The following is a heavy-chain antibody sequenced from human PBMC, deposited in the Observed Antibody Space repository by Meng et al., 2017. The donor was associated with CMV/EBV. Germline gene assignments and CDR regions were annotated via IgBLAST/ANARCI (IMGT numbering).Heavy chain of an antibody. D-gene: IGHD6-13*01. CDR2: ISWNSGSI. V-gene: IGHV3-9*01. CDR1: GFTFDDYA. J-gene: IGHJ4*02. Sequence: GGSLRLSCAASGFTFDDYAMHWVRQAPGKGLEWVSGISWNSGSIGYADSVKGRFTISRDNAKNSLYLQMNSLRAEDTAVYYCAGGIAAAGEVDYWGQGTLVTVSS. CDR3: AGGIAAAGEVDY.